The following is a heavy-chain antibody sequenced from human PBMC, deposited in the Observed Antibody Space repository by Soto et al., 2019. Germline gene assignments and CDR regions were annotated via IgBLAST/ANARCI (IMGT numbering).Heavy chain of an antibody. CDR2: IYPGDSHT. V-gene: IGHV5-51*01. Sequence: GESLKISCKGSGYTFTNYWIGWVRQMPGKGLEWMRIIYPGDSHTKYTPSFQGQVTISADKSITTTYLQWSSLKASDTAIYYCAASIFYYGMDVWGQGTTVTVSS. CDR1: GYTFTNYW. CDR3: AASIFYYGMDV. J-gene: IGHJ6*02.